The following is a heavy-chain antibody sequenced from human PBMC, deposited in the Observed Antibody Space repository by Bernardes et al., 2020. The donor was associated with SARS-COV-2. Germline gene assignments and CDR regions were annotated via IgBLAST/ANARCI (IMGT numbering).Heavy chain of an antibody. V-gene: IGHV3-48*01. D-gene: IGHD2-2*01. Sequence: GGSLRLFCAASGFIFSSYSMNWVRQAPGKGLEWVSYISSSSSTIYYADSVKGRFTISRDNAKNSLYLQMNSLRAEDTAVYYCAREGGASSSTDYGMDVWGQGTTVTVSS. J-gene: IGHJ6*02. CDR1: GFIFSSYS. CDR2: ISSSSSTI. CDR3: AREGGASSSTDYGMDV.